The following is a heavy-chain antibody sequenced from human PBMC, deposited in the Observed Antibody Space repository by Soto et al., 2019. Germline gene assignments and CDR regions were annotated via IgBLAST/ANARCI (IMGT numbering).Heavy chain of an antibody. CDR2: IYYSGST. Sequence: PSETLSLTCTVSGGSISSSSYYWGWIRQPPGKGLEWIGSIYYSGSTYYNPSLKSRVTISVDTSKNQFSLKLSSVTAADTAVYYCARRKVLWFGDGFDPWGQGTLVTVS. J-gene: IGHJ5*02. V-gene: IGHV4-39*01. D-gene: IGHD3-10*01. CDR1: GGSISSSSYY. CDR3: ARRKVLWFGDGFDP.